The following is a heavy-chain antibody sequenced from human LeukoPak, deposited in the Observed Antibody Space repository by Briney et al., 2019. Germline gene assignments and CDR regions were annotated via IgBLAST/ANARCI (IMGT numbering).Heavy chain of an antibody. V-gene: IGHV3-30-3*01. CDR1: GFTFSSYA. CDR2: ISYDGSNK. CDR3: ARDMGGDPIYYFDY. D-gene: IGHD4-17*01. J-gene: IGHJ4*02. Sequence: PGGSLRLSCAASGFTFSSYAMHWVRQAPGKGLEWVAVISYDGSNKYYADSVKGRFTISRDNSKNTLYLQMNSLRAEDTAVYYCARDMGGDPIYYFDYWGQGTPVTVSS.